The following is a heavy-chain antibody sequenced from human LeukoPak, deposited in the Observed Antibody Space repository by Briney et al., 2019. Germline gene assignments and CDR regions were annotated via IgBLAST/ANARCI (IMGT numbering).Heavy chain of an antibody. D-gene: IGHD2-2*01. Sequence: GGSLRLSCAASGVTLSTYAMSWARQAPGKGLEWVSSISGNGVYTYYADSVKGRFTISRDNSKNTLYLQMNSLGAEDTAVYHCAKGASSKPFDYWSQGTLVTVSS. V-gene: IGHV3-23*01. CDR2: ISGNGVYT. J-gene: IGHJ4*02. CDR1: GVTLSTYA. CDR3: AKGASSKPFDY.